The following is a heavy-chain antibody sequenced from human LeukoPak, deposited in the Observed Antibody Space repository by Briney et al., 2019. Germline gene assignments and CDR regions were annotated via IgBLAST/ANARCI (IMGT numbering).Heavy chain of an antibody. CDR2: IYTSGST. J-gene: IGHJ4*02. V-gene: IGHV4-61*02. Sequence: SETLSLTCTVSGDSISSGSYYWSWIRQPAGKGLEWIGRIYTSGSTNYNPSLKSRVTISVDTSKNQFSLKLSSVTAADTAVYYCARALDGDYGDYWGQGTLVTVSS. CDR1: GDSISSGSYY. D-gene: IGHD4-17*01. CDR3: ARALDGDYGDY.